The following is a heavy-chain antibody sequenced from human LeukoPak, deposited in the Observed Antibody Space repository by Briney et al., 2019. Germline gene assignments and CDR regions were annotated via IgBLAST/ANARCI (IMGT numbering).Heavy chain of an antibody. J-gene: IGHJ4*02. CDR3: ARDSGSRFDY. CDR2: INQNGSEK. V-gene: IGHV3-7*01. CDR1: GFTFSSYW. Sequence: SGGSLRLSCAASGFTFSSYWMSWVRQAPGKGLEWVANINQNGSEKNYADSVKGRFTISRDNAKNSLYLQMTSLRAEDTAEYYCARDSGSRFDYWGQGTLVTVSS. D-gene: IGHD7-27*01.